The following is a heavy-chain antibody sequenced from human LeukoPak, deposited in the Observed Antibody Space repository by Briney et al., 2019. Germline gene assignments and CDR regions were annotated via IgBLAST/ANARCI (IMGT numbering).Heavy chain of an antibody. V-gene: IGHV4-39*07. D-gene: IGHD1-26*01. J-gene: IGHJ4*02. Sequence: PSETLSLTCTVSGGSISSGPYYCGWIRQPPGKGLEWIGVMYFSGSTNYNPSLKGRVTISVDTSKNQFSLKLSSVTAADTAVYYCARYLGIGSLFSGSRERGFDYWGQGTLVTVSS. CDR3: ARYLGIGSLFSGSRERGFDY. CDR1: GGSISSGPYY. CDR2: MYFSGST.